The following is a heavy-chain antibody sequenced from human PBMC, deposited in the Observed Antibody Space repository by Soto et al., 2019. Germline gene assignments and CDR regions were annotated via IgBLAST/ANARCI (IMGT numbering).Heavy chain of an antibody. V-gene: IGHV4-39*01. J-gene: IGHJ6*02. D-gene: IGHD2-15*01. CDR2: MFYSGLT. Sequence: SETLSLTCSVPGYSVTSSDYYWAWIRQPPGKGLEWIGSMFYSGLTYYNPSLKSRVTLSVDTSKNQFSVRLNSVTAADTAVYYCAPLSVSLSGPYGIHVWGQGTTVTVSS. CDR3: APLSVSLSGPYGIHV. CDR1: GYSVTSSDYY.